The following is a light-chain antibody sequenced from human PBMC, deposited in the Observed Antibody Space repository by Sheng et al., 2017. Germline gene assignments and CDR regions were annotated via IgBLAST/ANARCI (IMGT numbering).Light chain of an antibody. Sequence: QSALTQPASVSGSPGQSITISCTGTSSDVGGYKYVSWYQQHPGKVPKLMIYDVTQRPSGVPDRFSGSKSGNTASLTVSGLQAEDEGDYYCSSYVGSNNLGIFGTGTRVTVL. CDR1: SSDVGGYKY. CDR3: SSYVGSNNLGI. V-gene: IGLV2-8*01. CDR2: DVT. J-gene: IGLJ1*01.